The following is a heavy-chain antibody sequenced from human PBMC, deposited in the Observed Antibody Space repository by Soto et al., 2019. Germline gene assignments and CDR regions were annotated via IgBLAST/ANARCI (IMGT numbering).Heavy chain of an antibody. Sequence: QVRLQQSGPGLVKPSETVSLTCDVSSVSITSSNWWTWVRQPPGKGLEWLGKISHSGTVNYNATLRRRVTISVDKPKNQLSLKLMSVTAADTAVYYCARDYDGFDYWGPGILVTVSS. J-gene: IGHJ4*02. CDR3: ARDYDGFDY. V-gene: IGHV4-4*02. D-gene: IGHD3-16*01. CDR1: SVSITSSNW. CDR2: ISHSGTV.